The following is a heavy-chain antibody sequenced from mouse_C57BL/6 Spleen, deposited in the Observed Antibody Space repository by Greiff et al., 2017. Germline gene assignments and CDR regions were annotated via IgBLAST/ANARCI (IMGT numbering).Heavy chain of an antibody. V-gene: IGHV1-82*01. Sequence: QVQLKQSGPELVKPGASVKISCKASGYAFSSSWMNWVKQRPGKGLEWIGRIYPGDGDTNYNGKFKGKATLTADKSSSTAYMQLSSLTSEDSAVYFCANYYGSSYGFAYWGQGTPVTVSA. CDR1: GYAFSSSW. J-gene: IGHJ3*01. CDR2: IYPGDGDT. D-gene: IGHD1-1*01. CDR3: ANYYGSSYGFAY.